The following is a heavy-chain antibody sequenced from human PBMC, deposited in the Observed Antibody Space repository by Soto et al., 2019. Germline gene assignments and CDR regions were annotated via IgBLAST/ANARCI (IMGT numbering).Heavy chain of an antibody. CDR2: IYYSGST. V-gene: IGHV4-31*03. CDR1: GGSISSGGYY. Sequence: SDTLSLTCTVSGGSISSGGYYWSWIRQHPGKGLEWIGYIYYSGSTYYNPSLKSRVTISVDTSKNQFSLKLSSVTAADTAVYYCARSRITGTTLIDYWGQGXLVTVSS. J-gene: IGHJ4*02. D-gene: IGHD1-7*01. CDR3: ARSRITGTTLIDY.